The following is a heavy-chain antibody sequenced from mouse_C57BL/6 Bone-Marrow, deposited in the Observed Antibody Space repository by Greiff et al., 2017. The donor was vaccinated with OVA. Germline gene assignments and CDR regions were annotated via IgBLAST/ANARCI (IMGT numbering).Heavy chain of an antibody. J-gene: IGHJ4*01. CDR1: GFTFSDYY. Sequence: EVKVVESGGGLVQPGGSLKLSCAASGFTFSDYYMYWVRQTPEKRLEWVAYISNGGGSTYYPDTVKGRFTISRDNAKNTLYLQMSRLKSEDTAMYYCARRGINYYGSSYAMDYWGQGTSVTVSS. CDR2: ISNGGGST. D-gene: IGHD1-1*01. CDR3: ARRGINYYGSSYAMDY. V-gene: IGHV5-12*01.